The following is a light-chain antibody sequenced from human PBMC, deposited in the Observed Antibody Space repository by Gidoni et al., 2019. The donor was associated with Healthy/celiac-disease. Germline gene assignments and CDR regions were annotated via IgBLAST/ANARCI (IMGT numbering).Light chain of an antibody. Sequence: EIVLTQSPATLSLSPGERDTLSCRASQSVSSYLAWYQQKPGKAPRLLIYDASNRATGIPARFSGSGSGTDFTLTISSLEPEDFAVYYCQQRNSWGCTFGQGTKVEIK. CDR2: DAS. CDR3: QQRNSWGCT. CDR1: QSVSSY. V-gene: IGKV3-11*01. J-gene: IGKJ1*01.